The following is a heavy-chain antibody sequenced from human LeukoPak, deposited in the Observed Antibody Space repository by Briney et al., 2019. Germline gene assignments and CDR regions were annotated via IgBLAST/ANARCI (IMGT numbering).Heavy chain of an antibody. J-gene: IGHJ4*02. CDR1: GGSINNYY. D-gene: IGHD6-13*01. CDR3: ARGELIAAASFDY. V-gene: IGHV4-59*12. CDR2: IYYTGST. Sequence: SETLSPTCTVSGGSINNYYWSWVRQPPGAGLEWLAYIYYTGSTNYNPSLKTRLTISVDTSKNQFSLKLSSVTAADTAVYYCARGELIAAASFDYWGQGTLVTVSS.